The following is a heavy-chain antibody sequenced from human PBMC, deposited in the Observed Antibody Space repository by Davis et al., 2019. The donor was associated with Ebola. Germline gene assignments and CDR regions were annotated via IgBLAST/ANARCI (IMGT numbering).Heavy chain of an antibody. Sequence: PGGSLRLSCAASGFSFSSSGMHWVRQAPGKGLGWVSVISYDGSNTYYADSVQGRFTISRDNSKNTLYLQMNSLRAEDTAVYYCATVEHRGYGVNGDYYYYGMDVWGQGTTVTVSS. CDR2: ISYDGSNT. D-gene: IGHD4-17*01. CDR1: GFSFSSSG. CDR3: ATVEHRGYGVNGDYYYYGMDV. J-gene: IGHJ6*02. V-gene: IGHV3-30*03.